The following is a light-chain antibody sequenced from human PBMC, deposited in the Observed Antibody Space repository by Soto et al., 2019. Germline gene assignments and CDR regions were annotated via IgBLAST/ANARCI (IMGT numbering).Light chain of an antibody. Sequence: EIVMTQSPATLSVSPGERATLSCRASQSVSSNLAWYQQKPGHAPRLLIYGASTRATGIPARFSGSGSGTEFTLIISSLQSEDFAVYYCQQYNNWPLTFGGGTKVEIK. CDR1: QSVSSN. J-gene: IGKJ4*01. CDR2: GAS. CDR3: QQYNNWPLT. V-gene: IGKV3-15*01.